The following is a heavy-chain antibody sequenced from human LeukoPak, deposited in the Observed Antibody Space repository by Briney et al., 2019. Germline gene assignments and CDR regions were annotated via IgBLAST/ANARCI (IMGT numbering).Heavy chain of an antibody. V-gene: IGHV3-7*01. Sequence: PGGSLRLSCAASGLTFSSYWMSWVRQAPGKGLEWVANIKQDGSEKYYVDSVKGRFTISRDNAKNSLYLQMNSLRAEDTAVYYCARAVSSGWDETYFDYWGQGTLVTVSS. J-gene: IGHJ4*02. CDR1: GLTFSSYW. CDR2: IKQDGSEK. CDR3: ARAVSSGWDETYFDY. D-gene: IGHD6-19*01.